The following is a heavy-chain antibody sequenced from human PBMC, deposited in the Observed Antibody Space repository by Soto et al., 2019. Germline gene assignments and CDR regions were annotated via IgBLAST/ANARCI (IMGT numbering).Heavy chain of an antibody. V-gene: IGHV4-30-4*01. J-gene: IGHJ5*02. CDR2: IYYSGST. CDR1: GGSISSGDYY. D-gene: IGHD4-17*01. CDR3: ARAPYGGNSPGWFDP. Sequence: QVQLQESGPGLVKPSQTLSLTCTVSGGSISSGDYYWSWIRQPPGKGLEWIGYIYYSGSTYYNPALKRRVTKSVDTSKNQFSLKLSSVTAADTAVYYCARAPYGGNSPGWFDPWGQGTLVTVSS.